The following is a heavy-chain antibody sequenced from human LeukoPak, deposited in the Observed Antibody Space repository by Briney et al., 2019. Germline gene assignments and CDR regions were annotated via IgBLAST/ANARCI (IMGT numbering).Heavy chain of an antibody. CDR3: ARGGSGSPLDV. D-gene: IGHD3-10*01. J-gene: IGHJ6*02. Sequence: PPASVKVSCRASGGTFSSYAISWVRQAPGQGLEWMGRIIPILGIANYAQKFQGRVTITADKSTSTAYMELSSLRSEDTAVYYCARGGSGSPLDVWGQGTTVTVSS. V-gene: IGHV1-69*04. CDR1: GGTFSSYA. CDR2: IIPILGIA.